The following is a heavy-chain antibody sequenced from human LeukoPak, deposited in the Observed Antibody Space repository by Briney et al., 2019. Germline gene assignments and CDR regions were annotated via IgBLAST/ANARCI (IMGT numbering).Heavy chain of an antibody. D-gene: IGHD3-3*01. CDR3: ARMAFGVVPL. V-gene: IGHV4-59*11. Sequence: PSETLSLTCAVSGGSISSHYWSWSRQPPGKGLEWSGYIYYSGSTNYNPSLKSRVTISVDTSKTQSSLKLSSVTAADTAVYYCARMAFGVVPLWGQGTLVTVSS. CDR1: GGSISSHY. CDR2: IYYSGST. J-gene: IGHJ4*02.